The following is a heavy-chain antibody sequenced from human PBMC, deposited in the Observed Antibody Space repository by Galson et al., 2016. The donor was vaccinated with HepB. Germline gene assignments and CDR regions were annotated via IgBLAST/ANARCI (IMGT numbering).Heavy chain of an antibody. J-gene: IGHJ3*01. CDR1: GFTFNTYA. D-gene: IGHD2-2*02. V-gene: IGHV3-23*01. CDR2: ITGSGDST. CDR3: AKVRYTTSWDSFDF. Sequence: SLRLSCAASGFTFNTYAMGWVRQAPGKGLEWVSVITGSGDSTYYADSVKGRFTSSRDKSKNALHLQINSLRADDTALYSCAKVRYTTSWDSFDFWGQGTMVTVPS.